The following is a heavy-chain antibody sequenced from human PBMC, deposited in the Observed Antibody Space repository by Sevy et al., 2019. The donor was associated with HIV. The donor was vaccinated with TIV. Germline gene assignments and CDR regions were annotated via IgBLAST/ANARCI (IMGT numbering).Heavy chain of an antibody. CDR1: GGSISSGAYS. V-gene: IGHV4-30-2*01. CDR3: ARDRGTLTTPGFFDY. J-gene: IGHJ4*02. CDR2: IFHTGNT. Sequence: SETLSLTCTVSGGSISSGAYSWNWIRQPPGKGLEWIGYIFHTGNTYYNPSLKIRVTISADRSKNQFSLKMSSVTAADTAVYYCARDRGTLTTPGFFDYWGQGSLVTVSS. D-gene: IGHD2-15*01.